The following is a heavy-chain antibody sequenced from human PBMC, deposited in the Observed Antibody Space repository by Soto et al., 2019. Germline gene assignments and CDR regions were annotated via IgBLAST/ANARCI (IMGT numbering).Heavy chain of an antibody. CDR1: GFTFSSYA. CDR3: ARAATVTQHKDWYFDL. D-gene: IGHD4-17*01. J-gene: IGHJ2*01. Sequence: PGGSLRLSCAASGFTFSSYAMSWVRQAPGKGLEWVSTISGSGGSTYYAASVKGRFTISRDNSKNTLYLQMNSLRAEDTAVYYCARAATVTQHKDWYFDLWGRGTLVTVSS. V-gene: IGHV3-23*01. CDR2: ISGSGGST.